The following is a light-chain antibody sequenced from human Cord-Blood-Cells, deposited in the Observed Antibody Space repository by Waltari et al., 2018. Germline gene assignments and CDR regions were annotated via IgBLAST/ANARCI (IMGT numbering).Light chain of an antibody. CDR3: QQYGSSPPYS. CDR1: QSVSSSY. Sequence: EIVLTQSPVTLSFSPGERAPLSCRASQSVSSSYLAWYQQKPGQDPRLLIYGASSRATGNPDRFSGSGSGTDFTLTISRMEPEDFAVYYCQQYGSSPPYSFGQGNKLEIK. CDR2: GAS. V-gene: IGKV3-20*01. J-gene: IGKJ2*03.